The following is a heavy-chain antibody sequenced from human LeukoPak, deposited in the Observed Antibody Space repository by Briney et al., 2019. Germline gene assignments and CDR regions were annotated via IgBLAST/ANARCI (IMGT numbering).Heavy chain of an antibody. V-gene: IGHV1-69*04. CDR3: ARDLRYSSNSFDP. Sequence: SVKVSCKASEGTFSSYTISWVRQAPGQGLEWMGRIIPILGIANYAQKFQGRVTITADKSTSTAYMELSSLRSEDTAVCYCARDLRYSSNSFDPWGQGTLVTVSS. CDR1: EGTFSSYT. J-gene: IGHJ5*02. D-gene: IGHD6-13*01. CDR2: IIPILGIA.